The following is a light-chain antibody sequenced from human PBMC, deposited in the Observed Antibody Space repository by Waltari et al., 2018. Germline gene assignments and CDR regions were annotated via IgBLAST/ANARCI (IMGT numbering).Light chain of an antibody. CDR2: KDT. Sequence: SYELTQPPSVSVSPGQTARITCSGDALPATTAHWYQQRPGQAPVVVIYKDTERASGIPERFSGSSSGTTVTLTISAVQAEDEADYYCQSADMSGTSRVFGGGTKLTVL. CDR3: QSADMSGTSRV. CDR1: ALPATT. V-gene: IGLV3-25*03. J-gene: IGLJ2*01.